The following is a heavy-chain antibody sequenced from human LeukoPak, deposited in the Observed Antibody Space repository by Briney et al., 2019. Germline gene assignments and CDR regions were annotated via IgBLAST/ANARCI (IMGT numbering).Heavy chain of an antibody. J-gene: IGHJ4*02. D-gene: IGHD3-22*01. CDR1: GFTFSSYS. V-gene: IGHV3-21*01. CDR3: ARVDSSGYYRGPFDY. CDR2: ISSSSSYI. Sequence: GGSLRLSCAASGFTFSSYSMNWVRQAPGKGLEWVSSISSSSSYIYYADSVKGRFTISRDNAKNSLYLQMNSLRAEDTAVYYCARVDSSGYYRGPFDYWGQGPRSPSPQ.